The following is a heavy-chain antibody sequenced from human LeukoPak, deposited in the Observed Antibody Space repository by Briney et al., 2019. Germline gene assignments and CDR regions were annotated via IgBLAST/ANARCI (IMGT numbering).Heavy chain of an antibody. J-gene: IGHJ5*02. CDR2: ISSSSYI. D-gene: IGHD3-22*01. Sequence: GGSLRLSCAASGFTFSSYSMNWVRQAPGKGLEWVSSISSSSYIYYADSVKGRFTISRDNAKNSLYLQMNSLRAEDTAVYYCARDLPRVTMIVVVRANWYDPWGQGTLVTVSS. V-gene: IGHV3-21*01. CDR1: GFTFSSYS. CDR3: ARDLPRVTMIVVVRANWYDP.